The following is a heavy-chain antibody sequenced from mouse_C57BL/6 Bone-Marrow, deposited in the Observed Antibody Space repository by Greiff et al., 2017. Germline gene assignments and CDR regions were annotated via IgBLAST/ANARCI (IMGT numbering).Heavy chain of an antibody. Sequence: QVQLQQPGTELVKPGASVKLSCKASGYTFTSYWMHWVKQRPGQGLEWIGNINPSNGGTNYNEKFKSKATLTVDKSSSTAYMQLSSLTSEDSAVYYCAREDFPIYYYGSFAMDYGGQGTSVTVSA. D-gene: IGHD1-1*01. V-gene: IGHV1-53*01. J-gene: IGHJ4*01. CDR1: GYTFTSYW. CDR2: INPSNGGT. CDR3: AREDFPIYYYGSFAMDY.